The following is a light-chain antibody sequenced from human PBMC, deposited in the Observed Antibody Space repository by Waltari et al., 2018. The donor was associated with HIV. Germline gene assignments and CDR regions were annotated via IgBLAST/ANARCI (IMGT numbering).Light chain of an antibody. Sequence: QSALPQPASVSGSPGQSITLSCTATSSNVGSDDLVPWHQQHPGEAPKHIIYEVTKRPSGVSNRFSGSKSGNTASLTISGLEAEDEAEYYCCSCPRSGIRYVFGTGTKVTVL. CDR3: CSCPRSGIRYV. CDR1: SSNVGSDDL. CDR2: EVT. J-gene: IGLJ1*01. V-gene: IGLV2-23*02.